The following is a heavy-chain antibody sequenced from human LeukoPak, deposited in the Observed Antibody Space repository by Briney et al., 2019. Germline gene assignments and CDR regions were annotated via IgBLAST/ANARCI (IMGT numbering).Heavy chain of an antibody. V-gene: IGHV3-53*01. CDR2: LYGPGST. Sequence: GGSLRLSCVASGFTFSSYWMTWVRQAPGKGLEWVSVLYGPGSTYYADSVKGRFTISRDNSKNTLYLQMNSLRAEDTAMYYCARDDPAGFQNYWGQGTLVTVSS. J-gene: IGHJ4*02. CDR3: ARDDPAGFQNY. CDR1: GFTFSSYW.